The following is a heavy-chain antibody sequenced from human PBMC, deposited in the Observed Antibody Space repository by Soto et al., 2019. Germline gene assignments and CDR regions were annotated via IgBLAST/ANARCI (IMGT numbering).Heavy chain of an antibody. V-gene: IGHV3-74*01. D-gene: IGHD3-3*01. CDR3: ARDQEADYDFWSGYYLNWFDP. Sequence: GGSLRLSCAASGFTFSSYWMHWVRQAPGKGLVWVSRINSDGSSTSYADSVKGRFTISRDNAKNTLYLQMNSLRAEDTAVYYCARDQEADYDFWSGYYLNWFDPWGQGT. CDR2: INSDGSST. J-gene: IGHJ5*02. CDR1: GFTFSSYW.